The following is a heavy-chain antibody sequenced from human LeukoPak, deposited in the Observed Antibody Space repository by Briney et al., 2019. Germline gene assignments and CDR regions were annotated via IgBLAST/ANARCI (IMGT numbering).Heavy chain of an antibody. J-gene: IGHJ5*02. Sequence: SVKVSCKASGYTFTSYGISWVRQAPGQGLEWMGWISAYNGNTNYAQKFQGRVTMTRDTSTSTVYMELSSLRSDDTAMYYCARESPPNWFDPWGQGTLVTVSS. CDR3: ARESPPNWFDP. CDR1: GYTFTSYG. CDR2: ISAYNGNT. V-gene: IGHV1-18*01.